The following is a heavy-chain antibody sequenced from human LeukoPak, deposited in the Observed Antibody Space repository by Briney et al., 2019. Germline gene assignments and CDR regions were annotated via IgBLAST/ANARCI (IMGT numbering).Heavy chain of an antibody. Sequence: SETLSLTCAVYGGSFSGYYWSWIRQPPGKGLEWIGEINHSGSTNYNPSLKSRVTISVDTSKKQFSLKLNSVTAADTAVYSCARAGYCSDTSCYIGNAFDIWGQGTMVTVSS. CDR1: GGSFSGYY. CDR2: INHSGST. CDR3: ARAGYCSDTSCYIGNAFDI. D-gene: IGHD2-2*02. V-gene: IGHV4-34*01. J-gene: IGHJ3*02.